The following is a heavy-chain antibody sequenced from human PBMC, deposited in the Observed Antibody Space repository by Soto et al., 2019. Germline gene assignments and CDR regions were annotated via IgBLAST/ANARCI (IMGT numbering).Heavy chain of an antibody. D-gene: IGHD6-13*01. CDR1: GGTFSRYA. CDR2: IIPIFSTA. Sequence: SLKVSCKPSGGTFSRYAISCVRQAPGQGLEWMGGIIPIFSTANYAQKLQGRVTITADKSTSTAYMELSSLRADDTAVYYCATDPGIAAADAEDFQHWGQGTLVTVSS. J-gene: IGHJ1*01. CDR3: ATDPGIAAADAEDFQH. V-gene: IGHV1-69*06.